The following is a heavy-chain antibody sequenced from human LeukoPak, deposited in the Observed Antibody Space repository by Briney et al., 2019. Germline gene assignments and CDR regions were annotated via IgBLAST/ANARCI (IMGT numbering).Heavy chain of an antibody. CDR1: GSTFSSYW. V-gene: IGHV3-7*01. Sequence: GGSLRLSCAASGSTFSSYWMSWVRQAPGKGLEWVANIKQDGSEKYYVDSVKGRFTISRDNAKNSLYLQMNSLRAEDTAVYYCARGIWFGGGDFDYWGQGTLVTVSS. J-gene: IGHJ4*02. CDR3: ARGIWFGGGDFDY. CDR2: IKQDGSEK. D-gene: IGHD3-10*01.